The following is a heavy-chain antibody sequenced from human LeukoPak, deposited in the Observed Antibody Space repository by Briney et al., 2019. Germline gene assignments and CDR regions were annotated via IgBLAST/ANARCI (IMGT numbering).Heavy chain of an antibody. Sequence: GGSLRLSCAASGFTFSSYSMNWVRQAPGKGLEWVSSVSSANNYIYYTDSVKGRFTISRDNAKNSLYLQMNSLRAEDTAICYCARDIGGSFYGRPFDYWGQGTPVTVSS. CDR2: VSSANNYI. J-gene: IGHJ4*02. D-gene: IGHD1-26*01. CDR1: GFTFSSYS. V-gene: IGHV3-21*01. CDR3: ARDIGGSFYGRPFDY.